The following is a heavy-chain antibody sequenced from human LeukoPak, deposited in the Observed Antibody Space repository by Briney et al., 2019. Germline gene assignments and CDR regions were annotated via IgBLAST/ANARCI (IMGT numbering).Heavy chain of an antibody. Sequence: SETLSLTCTVSGGSISSYYWSWIRQPAGKGLEWIGRIYTSGSTNYNPSLKSRVTMSVDTSKNQFSLKLSSVTAADTAVYYGAREKWELHGHYFDYWGQGTLVTVSS. V-gene: IGHV4-4*07. J-gene: IGHJ4*02. D-gene: IGHD1-26*01. CDR2: IYTSGST. CDR3: AREKWELHGHYFDY. CDR1: GGSISSYY.